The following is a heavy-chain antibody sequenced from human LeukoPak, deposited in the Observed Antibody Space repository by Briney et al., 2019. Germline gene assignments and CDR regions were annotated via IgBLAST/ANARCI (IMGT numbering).Heavy chain of an antibody. D-gene: IGHD2-15*01. CDR1: GGSISSGDYY. CDR2: IYYSGST. Sequence: SETLSLTCTVSGGSISSGDYYWSWIRQPPGTGLEWIGYIYYSGSTYYNPSLKSRVTISVDTSKNQFSLKLSSVTAADTAVYYCARSKTRSDSSIDYWGQGTLVTVSS. J-gene: IGHJ4*02. V-gene: IGHV4-30-4*02. CDR3: ARSKTRSDSSIDY.